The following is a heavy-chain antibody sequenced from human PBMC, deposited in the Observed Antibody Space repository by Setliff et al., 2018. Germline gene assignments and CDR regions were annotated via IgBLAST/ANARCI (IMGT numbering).Heavy chain of an antibody. J-gene: IGHJ4*02. Sequence: SETLRLSCAASGVSFSSYTMNWVRKAPGKGREWIGNMYYIGSYDYNPSLRSRVTISVDTSKNQFSLNVKYVIAADTAVYYCARLRGIAVPGAPKYYSPGYWGQGTLVTVSS. V-gene: IGHV4-59*08. D-gene: IGHD6-19*01. CDR3: ARLRGIAVPGAPKYYSPGY. CDR2: MYYIGSY. CDR1: GVSFSSYT.